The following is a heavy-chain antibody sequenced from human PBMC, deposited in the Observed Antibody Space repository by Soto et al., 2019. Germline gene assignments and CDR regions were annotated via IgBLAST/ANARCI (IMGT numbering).Heavy chain of an antibody. D-gene: IGHD2-2*01. CDR2: IYYSGST. CDR1: GGSISSGGYY. Sequence: QVQLQESGPGLVKPSQTLSLTCTVSGGSISSGGYYWSWIRQHPGKGLEWIGYIYYSGSTYYNPYLKSRVTISVDTYNNQFSLKLSSVTAADTAVYYCASFVVVPAALDAFDIWGQGTMVTVSS. V-gene: IGHV4-31*03. J-gene: IGHJ3*02. CDR3: ASFVVVPAALDAFDI.